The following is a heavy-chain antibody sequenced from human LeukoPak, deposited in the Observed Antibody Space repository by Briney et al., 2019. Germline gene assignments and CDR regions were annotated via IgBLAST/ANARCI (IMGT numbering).Heavy chain of an antibody. CDR3: ARDRGGIGYYMDV. CDR1: GFTFSSYW. D-gene: IGHD3-16*02. V-gene: IGHV3-7*01. CDR2: IKQDGSEK. Sequence: GGSLRLSCAASGFTFSSYWMSWVRQAPGKGLEWVANIKQDGSEKYYVDSVKGRFTISRDNAKNSLYLQMNSLRAEDTAVYYCARDRGGIGYYMDVWGKGTTVTVSS. J-gene: IGHJ6*03.